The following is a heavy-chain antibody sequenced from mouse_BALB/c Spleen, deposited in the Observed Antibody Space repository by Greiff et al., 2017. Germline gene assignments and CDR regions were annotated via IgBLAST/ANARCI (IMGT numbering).Heavy chain of an antibody. CDR2: INPSTGYT. D-gene: IGHD1-2*01. Sequence: QVQLQQSGAELAKPGASVKMSCKASGYTFTSYWMHWVKQRPGPGLEWIGYINPSTGYTEYNQKFKDKATLTADKSSSTAYMQLSSLTSEDSAVYYCAPLLRFDYWGQGATLTVSS. V-gene: IGHV1-7*01. CDR1: GYTFTSYW. CDR3: APLLRFDY. J-gene: IGHJ2*01.